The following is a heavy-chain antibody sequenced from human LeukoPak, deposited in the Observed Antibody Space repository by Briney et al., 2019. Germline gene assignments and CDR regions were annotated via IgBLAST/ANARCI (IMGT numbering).Heavy chain of an antibody. V-gene: IGHV3-23*01. CDR1: GFTFSSYA. D-gene: IGHD3-9*01. CDR3: AKDPNDILTGAFDY. J-gene: IGHJ4*02. Sequence: GGSLRLSCAASGFTFSSYAMSWVRQAPGKGLEWVSAISSTDAGTYHADSVRGRFTISRDNYKNTLYLQMNSLRAEDTAVYYCAKDPNDILTGAFDYWGQGTLVTVSS. CDR2: ISSTDAGT.